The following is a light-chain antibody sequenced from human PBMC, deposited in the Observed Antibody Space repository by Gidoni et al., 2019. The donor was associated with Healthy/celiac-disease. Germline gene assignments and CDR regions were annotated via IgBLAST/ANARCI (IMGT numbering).Light chain of an antibody. J-gene: IGLJ2*01. CDR1: KLGDKY. Sequence: SYELTQPPSVSVSPGQTASIPCSGAKLGDKYACWYQQKPGQSPVLVIYQDSKRPSGIPERFSGSNAGNTATLTISGTQAMDEADYYCQAWDSSTHVVFGGGTELTV. CDR2: QDS. CDR3: QAWDSSTHVV. V-gene: IGLV3-1*01.